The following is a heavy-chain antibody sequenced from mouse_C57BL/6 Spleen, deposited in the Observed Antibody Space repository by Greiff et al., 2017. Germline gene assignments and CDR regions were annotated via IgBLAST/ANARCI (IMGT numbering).Heavy chain of an antibody. V-gene: IGHV1-72*01. CDR1: GYTFTSYW. J-gene: IGHJ1*03. CDR2: IDPISGGT. CDR3: ARDYYGSSYGYFDV. D-gene: IGHD1-1*01. Sequence: VQLQQSGAELVKPGASVKLSCKASGYTFTSYWMHWVKQRPGRGLEWIGRIDPISGGTKYNEKFKSKATLTVAKPSSTAYMQLSSLTSEDSAVYYCARDYYGSSYGYFDVWGTGTTVTVSS.